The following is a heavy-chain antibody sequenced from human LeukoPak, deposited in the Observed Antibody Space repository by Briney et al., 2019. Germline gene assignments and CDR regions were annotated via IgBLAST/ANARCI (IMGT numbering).Heavy chain of an antibody. J-gene: IGHJ4*02. CDR2: INPSSGSG. Sequence: ASVKVSCKASGYTFTRYYIHWERQAPGQGLEWMGLINPSSGSGSYAQKFQGRVTMTSDMSTSTIYMDLSSLRSEDTAVYYCARALAAAAGRRAGMMGDWGQGTLVTVSS. CDR3: ARALAAAAGRRAGMMGD. D-gene: IGHD6-13*01. CDR1: GYTFTRYY. V-gene: IGHV1-46*01.